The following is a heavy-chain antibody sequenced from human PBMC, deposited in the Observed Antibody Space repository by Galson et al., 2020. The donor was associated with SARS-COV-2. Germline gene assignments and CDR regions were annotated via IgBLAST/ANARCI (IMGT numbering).Heavy chain of an antibody. D-gene: IGHD6-19*01. Sequence: GGSLRLSCTASGFTFSNYAMSWVRQPPGKGLEWVSSISSSDGYTYYADSVKYRFTISRDNSKNTLYLQMNSLRDEDTAVYHCAKMRSGIAVAGANYWGQGTLVTVFS. CDR2: ISSSDGYT. CDR1: GFTFSNYA. CDR3: AKMRSGIAVAGANY. V-gene: IGHV3-23*01. J-gene: IGHJ4*02.